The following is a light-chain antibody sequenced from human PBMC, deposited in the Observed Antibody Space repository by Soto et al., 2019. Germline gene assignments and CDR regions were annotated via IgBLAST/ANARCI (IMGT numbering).Light chain of an antibody. CDR3: QQYYSTPLT. Sequence: DIVMTQSPDSLAVSLGERATINCKSSRSVLSSSNNKNYLVWYQQKPGQPPKLLIYWASTRESRVPDRFSGSGSGTDFTLTISSLQAEDVAVYYCQQYYSTPLTFGGGTKVEIK. CDR2: WAS. CDR1: RSVLSSSNNKNY. J-gene: IGKJ4*01. V-gene: IGKV4-1*01.